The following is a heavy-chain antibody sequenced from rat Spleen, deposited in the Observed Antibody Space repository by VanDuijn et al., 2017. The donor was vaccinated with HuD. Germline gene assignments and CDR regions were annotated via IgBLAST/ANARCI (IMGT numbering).Heavy chain of an antibody. Sequence: AASGFTFSNYGMAWVRQAPGKGLEWVASISNTGGSIYYPDSVKGRFVISKDNGKNTGYLQMNNLRSEDTAIYYCAGGGSGGLNWFAHWGQGTLVTVSS. J-gene: IGHJ3*01. CDR2: ISNTGGSI. V-gene: IGHV5-31*01. CDR1: GFTFSNYG. CDR3: AGGGSGGLNWFAH. D-gene: IGHD1-1*01.